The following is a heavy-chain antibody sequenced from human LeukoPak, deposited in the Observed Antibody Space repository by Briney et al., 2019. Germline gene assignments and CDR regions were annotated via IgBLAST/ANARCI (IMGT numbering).Heavy chain of an antibody. CDR3: ARHYGP. V-gene: IGHV4-30-2*03. CDR1: GGSISSGGHS. Sequence: SETLSLTCTVSGGSISSGGHSWSWIRQPPGKGLEWIGYIYHSGSGSTYYNPSLKSRVTISVDTSKNQFSLKLNSVTATDTAVYYCARHYGPWGQGTLVTVSS. D-gene: IGHD3-10*01. J-gene: IGHJ4*02. CDR2: IYHSGSGST.